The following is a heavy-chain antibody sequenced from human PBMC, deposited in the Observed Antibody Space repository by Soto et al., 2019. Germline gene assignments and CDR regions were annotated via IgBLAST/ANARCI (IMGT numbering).Heavy chain of an antibody. CDR2: IFHTGDT. J-gene: IGHJ6*02. Sequence: PSETLSLTCSVSSYSINSGFFWGWIRQPPGKGLEWIGSIFHTGDTYYNPSLKSRITMSVDTSRNEFSLKLTSLTAADTAVYYCARDTNSLDVWGQGTTVTVSS. CDR3: ARDTNSLDV. V-gene: IGHV4-38-2*02. CDR1: SYSINSGFF. D-gene: IGHD4-4*01.